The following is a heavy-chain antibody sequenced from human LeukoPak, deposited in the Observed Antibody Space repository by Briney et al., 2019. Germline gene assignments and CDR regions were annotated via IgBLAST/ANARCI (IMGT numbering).Heavy chain of an antibody. CDR2: IYYSGRT. D-gene: IGHD6-19*01. Sequence: SETLSLTCTVSGDSISKSNYYWGWIRQPPGKDLECIGTIYYSGRTYYNPSLTSRVTLSVDTSKNQFSLKLSSVTAADTAVYYCARILYSSNIDYWGQGTLVTVSS. CDR3: ARILYSSNIDY. V-gene: IGHV4-39*07. J-gene: IGHJ4*02. CDR1: GDSISKSNYY.